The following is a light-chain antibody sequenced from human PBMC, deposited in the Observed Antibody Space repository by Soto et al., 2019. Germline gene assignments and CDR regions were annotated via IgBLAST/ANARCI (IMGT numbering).Light chain of an antibody. V-gene: IGLV2-8*01. CDR2: EVS. Sequence: QSALTQPPSASGSPGQSVTISCTGTSSDVGGYNYVSWYQQHPGKAPKLMIYEVSKRPSGVPDRFSGSKSGNTASLTVSGLQDEDEADYYCSTYAGSNNYVVFGGGTKVTVL. CDR1: SSDVGGYNY. J-gene: IGLJ2*01. CDR3: STYAGSNNYVV.